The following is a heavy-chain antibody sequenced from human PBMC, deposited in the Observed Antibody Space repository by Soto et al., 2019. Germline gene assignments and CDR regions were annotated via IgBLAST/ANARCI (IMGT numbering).Heavy chain of an antibody. CDR3: AKDGTTTGIQYCAMDV. V-gene: IGHV3-23*01. CDR2: IGIVGDT. D-gene: IGHD1-1*01. Sequence: GGALGLSYEFSGFTLSIYGMNGVREAGDKVLGLVATIGIVGDTYYADTVKGRVTISRDNSKNTMFLQMDSLRAEDTALYFCAKDGTTTGIQYCAMDVWGQGTTVTVSS. CDR1: GFTLSIYG. J-gene: IGHJ6*02.